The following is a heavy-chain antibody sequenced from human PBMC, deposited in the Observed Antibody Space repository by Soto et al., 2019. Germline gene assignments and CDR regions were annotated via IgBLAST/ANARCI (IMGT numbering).Heavy chain of an antibody. J-gene: IGHJ4*02. CDR3: ARDKITGLFDY. CDR1: GGSISSSSYY. D-gene: IGHD2-8*02. V-gene: IGHV4-39*02. Sequence: SETLSLTCTVSGGSISSSSYYWGWIRQPPGKGLEWIGSIYYSGSTYYNPSLKSRVTISVDTPKNQFSLKLTSVTAADTAVYYCARDKITGLFDYWGQGTLVTVSS. CDR2: IYYSGST.